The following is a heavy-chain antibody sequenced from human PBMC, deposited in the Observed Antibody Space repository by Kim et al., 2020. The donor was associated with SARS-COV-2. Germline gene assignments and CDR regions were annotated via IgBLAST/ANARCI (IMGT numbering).Heavy chain of an antibody. D-gene: IGHD1-26*01. V-gene: IGHV4-39*07. Sequence: SETLSLTCTVSGGSISSSSYYWGWIRQPPGKGLEWIGSIYYSGSTYYNPSLKSRVTISVDTSKNQFSLKLSSVTAADTAVYYCARERAYVGATVRPFDYWGQGTLATVSS. CDR3: ARERAYVGATVRPFDY. J-gene: IGHJ4*02. CDR1: GGSISSSSYY. CDR2: IYYSGST.